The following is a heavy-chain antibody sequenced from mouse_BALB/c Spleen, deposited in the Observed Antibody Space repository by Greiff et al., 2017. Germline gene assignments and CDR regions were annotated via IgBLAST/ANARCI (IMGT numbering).Heavy chain of an antibody. CDR3: ARDGYYVE. J-gene: IGHJ2*01. CDR2: ISYDGSN. Sequence: VQLKESGPGLVKPSQSLSLTCSVTGYSITSGYYWNWIRQFPGNKLEWMGYISYDGSNNYNPSLKNRISITRDTSKNQFFLKLNSVTTEDTATYYCARDGYYVEWGQGTTLTVSS. D-gene: IGHD2-3*01. V-gene: IGHV3-6*02. CDR1: GYSITSGYY.